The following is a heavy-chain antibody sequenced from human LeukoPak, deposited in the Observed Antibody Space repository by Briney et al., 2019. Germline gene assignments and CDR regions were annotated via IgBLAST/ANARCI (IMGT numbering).Heavy chain of an antibody. CDR2: IYYSGSH. D-gene: IGHD3-22*01. Sequence: SETLSLTCTVSGGSISSYYWSWIRQPPGKGLEWIGYIYYSGSHNYNPSLKSRVTISVDTSKNQFSLKLSSVTAADTAVCYCARGGYYDSSGHAFDIWGQGTMVTVSS. CDR1: GGSISSYY. CDR3: ARGGYYDSSGHAFDI. V-gene: IGHV4-59*01. J-gene: IGHJ3*02.